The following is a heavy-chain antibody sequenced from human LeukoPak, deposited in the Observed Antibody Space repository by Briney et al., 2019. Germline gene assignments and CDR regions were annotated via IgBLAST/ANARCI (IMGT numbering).Heavy chain of an antibody. Sequence: ASVKVSCKASGYTFTSYGISWVRQAPGQGLEWMGWISAYNGNTNYAQKLQGRVTMTTDTPTSTAYMELRSLRSDDTAVYYCASTDPYGDYGKFDYWGQGTLVTVSS. CDR2: ISAYNGNT. D-gene: IGHD4-17*01. CDR1: GYTFTSYG. V-gene: IGHV1-18*01. CDR3: ASTDPYGDYGKFDY. J-gene: IGHJ4*02.